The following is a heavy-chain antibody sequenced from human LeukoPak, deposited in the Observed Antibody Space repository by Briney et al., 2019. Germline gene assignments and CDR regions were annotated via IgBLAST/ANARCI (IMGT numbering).Heavy chain of an antibody. CDR2: IYYSGST. J-gene: IGHJ4*02. CDR1: GGSISSYY. D-gene: IGHD2-21*02. V-gene: IGHV4-59*08. CDR3: ARQGGGLLLDY. Sequence: SETLSLTCTVSGGSISSYYWSWIRQPPGKGLEWIGYIYYSGSTNYNPSLKSRVTISVDTSKNQFSLKLSSVTAADTAVYYCARQGGGLLLDYWGQGTLVTVSS.